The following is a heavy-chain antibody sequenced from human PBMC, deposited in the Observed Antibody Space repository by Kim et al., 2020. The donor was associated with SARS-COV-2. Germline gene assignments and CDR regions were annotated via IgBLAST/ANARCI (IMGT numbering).Heavy chain of an antibody. Sequence: SETLSLTCTVSGGSISSSSYYWGWIRQPPGKGLEWIGSIYYSGSTYYNPSLKSRVTISVDTSKNHFSLKLSSVTAADTAVYYCARLGYSYGNYYFDYWGQGTLVTVSS. J-gene: IGHJ4*02. CDR3: ARLGYSYGNYYFDY. V-gene: IGHV4-39*02. CDR1: GGSISSSSYY. CDR2: IYYSGST. D-gene: IGHD5-18*01.